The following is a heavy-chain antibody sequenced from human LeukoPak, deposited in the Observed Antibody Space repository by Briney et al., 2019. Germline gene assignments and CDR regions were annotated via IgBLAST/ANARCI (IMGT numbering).Heavy chain of an antibody. J-gene: IGHJ4*02. D-gene: IGHD6-13*01. Sequence: PGGSLRLSCAASGFTFSSYWMHWVRQAPGKGLVWVPRINSDGRSTNYADSAKGRFTISRDNAKNTLYLQMNSLRAEDTAVYYCARASAAGIMLDSWGQGTLVTVSS. CDR2: INSDGRST. V-gene: IGHV3-74*01. CDR3: ARASAAGIMLDS. CDR1: GFTFSSYW.